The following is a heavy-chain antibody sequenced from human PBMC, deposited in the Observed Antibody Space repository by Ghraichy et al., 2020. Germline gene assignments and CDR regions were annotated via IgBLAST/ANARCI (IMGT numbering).Heavy chain of an antibody. J-gene: IGHJ3*02. CDR3: AKDNEAFCGGDCYAFDI. CDR1: GFTFSSYG. D-gene: IGHD2-21*02. Sequence: GESLNISCAASGFTFSSYGMHWVRQAPGKGLEWVAVISYDGSNKYSADSLKGRFTISRDNSKHALYLHMHSLRGEDTAVYYCAKDNEAFCGGDCYAFDIWGQGTLVTVFS. CDR2: ISYDGSNK. V-gene: IGHV3-30*18.